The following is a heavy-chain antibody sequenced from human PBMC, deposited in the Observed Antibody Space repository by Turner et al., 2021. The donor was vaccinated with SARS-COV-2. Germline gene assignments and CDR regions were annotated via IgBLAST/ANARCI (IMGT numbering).Heavy chain of an antibody. Sequence: QFQLQESCPGLVKPSETLSLTCSVSGVSISIFYWSRIRQPPGKGLEWIGYIDDSGSTNYNPSSKCRVTISLDTSKNQLYLKLNSVTAADNGVYYCARANTYYSGSGDSHGGSRNWFDPWGQGTLVTVSS. CDR2: IDDSGST. CDR1: GVSISIFY. J-gene: IGHJ5*02. D-gene: IGHD3-10*01. V-gene: IGHV4-59*01. CDR3: ARANTYYSGSGDSHGGSRNWFDP.